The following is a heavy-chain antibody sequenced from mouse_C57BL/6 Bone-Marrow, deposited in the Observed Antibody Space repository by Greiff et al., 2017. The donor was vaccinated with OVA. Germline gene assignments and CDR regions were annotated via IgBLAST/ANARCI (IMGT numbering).Heavy chain of an antibody. J-gene: IGHJ1*03. Sequence: QVQLKQSGAELVRPGTSVKMSCKASGYTFTNYWMGWEKHRPGQGLEWIGDIYPGGGYTNYNEKFKGKATLTADKSSSTAYMQFSSLTSEDSAIYYCARHYGYWYFDVWGTGTTVTVSS. CDR2: IYPGGGYT. CDR3: ARHYGYWYFDV. V-gene: IGHV1-63*01. CDR1: GYTFTNYW. D-gene: IGHD1-1*02.